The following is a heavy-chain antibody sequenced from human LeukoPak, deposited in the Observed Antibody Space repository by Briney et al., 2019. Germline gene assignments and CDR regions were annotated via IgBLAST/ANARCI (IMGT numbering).Heavy chain of an antibody. Sequence: GGSLRLSCAASGFTFSNFWMSWVRQAPGKGLEWVANIKQDGGEKYYVDSVKGRFTISRDNAKNSVYLQMNNLRAADTAMYYCTKSGTTFDYWGLGTLVTVSS. V-gene: IGHV3-7*01. J-gene: IGHJ4*02. CDR3: TKSGTTFDY. CDR2: IKQDGGEK. D-gene: IGHD1-14*01. CDR1: GFTFSNFW.